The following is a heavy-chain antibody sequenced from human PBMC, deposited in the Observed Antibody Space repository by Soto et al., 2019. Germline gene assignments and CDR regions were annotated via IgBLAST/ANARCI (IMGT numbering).Heavy chain of an antibody. CDR1: GYTFTSYA. D-gene: IGHD1-26*01. J-gene: IGHJ3*02. Sequence: QVQLVQSGAEVKKPGASVKVSCKASGYTFTSYAMHWVRQAPGQRLEWMGWINAGNGNTKYSQKFQGRVTITRDTSASPAYMELSSLRSEDTAVYYCARGPGSYWTNAFDIWGQGTMVTVSS. CDR3: ARGPGSYWTNAFDI. CDR2: INAGNGNT. V-gene: IGHV1-3*01.